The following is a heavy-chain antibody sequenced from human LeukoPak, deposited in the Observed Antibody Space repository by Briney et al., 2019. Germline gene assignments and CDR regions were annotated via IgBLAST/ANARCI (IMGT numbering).Heavy chain of an antibody. V-gene: IGHV3-48*01. CDR3: AELGITMIGGV. CDR1: GFTFSSSG. J-gene: IGHJ6*04. Sequence: GGSLRLSCTASGFTFSSSGMNWVRQAPGKGLEWVSFIGTNSRTTYYGDSVKGRFTISRDNAKNSLYLQMNSLRAEDTAVYYCAELGITMIGGVWGEGTTVTISS. CDR2: IGTNSRTT. D-gene: IGHD3-10*02.